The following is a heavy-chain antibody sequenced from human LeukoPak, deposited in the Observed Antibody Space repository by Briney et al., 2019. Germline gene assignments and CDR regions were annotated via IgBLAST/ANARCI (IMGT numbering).Heavy chain of an antibody. D-gene: IGHD3-9*01. CDR3: ARVHYDILTGYYPDYFDY. CDR2: IYYSGST. J-gene: IGHJ4*02. Sequence: SETLSLTCTVSGGSISSYYWSWIRQPPGKGLEWIGYIYYSGSTNYNPSLKSRVTISVDTSKNQSSLKLSSVTAADTAVYYCARVHYDILTGYYPDYFDYWGQGTLVTVSS. V-gene: IGHV4-59*01. CDR1: GGSISSYY.